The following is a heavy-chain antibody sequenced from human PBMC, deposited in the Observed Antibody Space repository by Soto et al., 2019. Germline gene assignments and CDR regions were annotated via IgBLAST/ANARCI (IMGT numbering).Heavy chain of an antibody. D-gene: IGHD3-10*01. CDR3: AKDRQFRSYYESAGHYNN. CDR1: GFTFKNYD. CDR2: ISGSGGVT. J-gene: IGHJ4*02. Sequence: EVQLLESGGGLVQPGGSLRLSCVASGFTFKNYDMRWVRQAPGKGLEWVSGISGSGGVTYYADSVKGRFTISRDNSKNTLHVQMNSLRDNDTAVYYCAKDRQFRSYYESAGHYNNWGQGTLVIVSS. V-gene: IGHV3-23*01.